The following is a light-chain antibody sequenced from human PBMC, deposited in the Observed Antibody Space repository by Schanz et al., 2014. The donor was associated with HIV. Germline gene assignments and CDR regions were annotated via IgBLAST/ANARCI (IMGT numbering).Light chain of an antibody. V-gene: IGKV3-20*01. CDR1: QSVSSY. CDR2: GAS. J-gene: IGKJ1*01. CDR3: QQYGSSPL. Sequence: EIVLTQSPATLSLSPGERATLSCRASQSVSSYLAWYQQKPGQAPRLLIYGASSRATGIPDRFSGSGSGTDFTHTISRLEPEDFAVYYCQQYGSSPLFGQGTKVQIK.